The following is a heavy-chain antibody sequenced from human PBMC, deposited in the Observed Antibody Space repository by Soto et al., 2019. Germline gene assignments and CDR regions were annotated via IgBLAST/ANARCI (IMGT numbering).Heavy chain of an antibody. CDR1: GYTFTSYY. CDR3: ARVSRYYSYHDIDV. V-gene: IGHV1-46*01. CDR2: TNTSGGST. Sequence: ASVKASCKASGYTFTSYYMHWVRQAPGKGLEWLGITNTSGGSTSCAEKCQGRVSMTRETSTSTVYMDLSRLRSEDTAVYLCARVSRYYSYHDIDVRRQRSRV. J-gene: IGHJ6*02.